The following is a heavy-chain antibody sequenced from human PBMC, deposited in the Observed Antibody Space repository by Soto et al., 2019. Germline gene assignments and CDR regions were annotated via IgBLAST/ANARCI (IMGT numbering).Heavy chain of an antibody. V-gene: IGHV3-23*01. D-gene: IGHD1-26*01. CDR2: VSGSGGTT. Sequence: EVQLMESGGGLVQPGESLRLSCVVSGLSLSGYALSWVRQAPGKGLEWVSAVSGSGGTTYYADSVKGRFTISRDNSKNTLYLQMNGLRVEDTAKYFCAKDERRVGSTLNWLDSWGQGTQVTVTS. CDR3: AKDERRVGSTLNWLDS. CDR1: GLSLSGYA. J-gene: IGHJ5*01.